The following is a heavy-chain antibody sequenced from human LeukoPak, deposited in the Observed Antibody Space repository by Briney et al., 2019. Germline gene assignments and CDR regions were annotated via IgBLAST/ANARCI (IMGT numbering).Heavy chain of an antibody. Sequence: SETLSLTCTVSGGSISSYYWSWIRQPPGKGLEWIGYIYYSGTTNYNPSLKSRVTISVDTSENQFSLKLSSMTAADTAVYYCARGVYIAAAQYGYWGQGTLVTVSS. J-gene: IGHJ4*02. CDR1: GGSISSYY. CDR2: IYYSGTT. V-gene: IGHV4-59*01. CDR3: ARGVYIAAAQYGY. D-gene: IGHD6-13*01.